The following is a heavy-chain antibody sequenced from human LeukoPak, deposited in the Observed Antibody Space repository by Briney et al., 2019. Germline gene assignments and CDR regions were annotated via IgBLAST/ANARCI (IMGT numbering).Heavy chain of an antibody. CDR3: ARESGSSYYYMDI. CDR2: ISSSGSTT. Sequence: GGSLRLSCAASGFTFSDYYMSWIRQAPGKGLEWVSYISSSGSTTYYADSVKGRFTISRDNAKNSLYLQMNSLRAEDTAVYYCARESGSSYYYMDIWGKGTTVTVSS. V-gene: IGHV3-11*01. CDR1: GFTFSDYY. J-gene: IGHJ6*03. D-gene: IGHD6-13*01.